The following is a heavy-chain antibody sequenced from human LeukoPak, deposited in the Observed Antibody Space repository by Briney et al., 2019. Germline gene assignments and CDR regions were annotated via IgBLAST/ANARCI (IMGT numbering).Heavy chain of an antibody. J-gene: IGHJ5*02. CDR1: GFTFSSYS. CDR3: ARGQIAASNNWFDP. Sequence: PGGSLRLSCTASGFTFSSYSMNWVRQAPGKGLEWVSSISSSSSYIYYADSVKGRFTISRDNAKNSLYLQMNSLRSEDTAVYYCARGQIAASNNWFDPWGQGTLVTVSS. V-gene: IGHV3-21*04. CDR2: ISSSSSYI. D-gene: IGHD6-13*01.